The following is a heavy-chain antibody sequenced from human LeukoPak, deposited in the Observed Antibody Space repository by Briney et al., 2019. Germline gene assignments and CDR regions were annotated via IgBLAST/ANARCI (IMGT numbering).Heavy chain of an antibody. CDR3: ARATSWPLAGYDN. CDR1: GFTFSSYS. CDR2: ISSSSSTI. J-gene: IGHJ4*02. Sequence: PGGSLRLSCAASGFTFSSYSMNWVRQAPGKGLEWVSYISSSSSTIYYADSVKGRFTISRDNSKNTLYFLMNSLRAEDTAVYYCARATSWPLAGYDNWGQGTLVTVSS. D-gene: IGHD2-2*01. V-gene: IGHV3-48*01.